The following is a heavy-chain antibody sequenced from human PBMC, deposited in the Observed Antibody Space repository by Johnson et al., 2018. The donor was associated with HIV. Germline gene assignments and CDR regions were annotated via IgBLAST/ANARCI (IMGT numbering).Heavy chain of an antibody. CDR3: ARVTSFGVTKVDAFDI. CDR1: GFTFSSHA. J-gene: IGHJ3*02. CDR2: ISYDGSNK. V-gene: IGHV3-30*14. Sequence: QVQLVESGGGVVQPGRSLRLSCAASGFTFSSHAMHWVRQAPGKGLEWVAVISYDGSNKYYADSVKGRFTISRDYSKNTLYLQMNSLRGEDTAVYYCARVTSFGVTKVDAFDIWGQGTKVTVSS. D-gene: IGHD3-3*01.